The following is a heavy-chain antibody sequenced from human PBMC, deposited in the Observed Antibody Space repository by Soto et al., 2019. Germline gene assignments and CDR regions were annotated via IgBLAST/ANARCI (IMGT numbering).Heavy chain of an antibody. D-gene: IGHD1-26*01. V-gene: IGHV3-30-3*01. CDR3: ARAGWGSYPDAFDI. Sequence: GGSLRLSCAASGFTVSSYAMHWVRQAPGKGLEWVAVISYDGSNKYYADSVKGRFTISRDNSKNTLYLQMNSLRAEDTAVYYCARAGWGSYPDAFDIWGQGTMVTVSS. J-gene: IGHJ3*02. CDR2: ISYDGSNK. CDR1: GFTVSSYA.